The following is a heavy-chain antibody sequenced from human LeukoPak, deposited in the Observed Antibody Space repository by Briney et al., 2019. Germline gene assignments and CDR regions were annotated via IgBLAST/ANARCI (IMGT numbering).Heavy chain of an antibody. J-gene: IGHJ6*02. Sequence: GGSLRLSCAASGFAFKNYVMNWVRQAPGKGLEWVSSISGSGTSTYYTGSVKGRFTISRDNSKNTLYLQANSLRAEDTAIYYCAKDSTMSGSYYGMDVWGQGTTVTVSS. D-gene: IGHD3-22*01. CDR2: ISGSGTST. CDR1: GFAFKNYV. V-gene: IGHV3-23*01. CDR3: AKDSTMSGSYYGMDV.